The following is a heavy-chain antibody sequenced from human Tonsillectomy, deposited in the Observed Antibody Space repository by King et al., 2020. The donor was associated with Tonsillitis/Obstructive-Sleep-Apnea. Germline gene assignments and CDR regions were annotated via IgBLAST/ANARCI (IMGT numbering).Heavy chain of an antibody. Sequence: VQLVESGAEVKKPGASVEVSCKASGYTFTGYYMHWVRQAPGQGLEWMGWINPNSGGTNFAQKFQGRVTMTRDTSISTAYMELSRLRSDDTAVYYCARSYSSSWIDAFDIWGQGTMVTVSS. V-gene: IGHV1-2*02. CDR3: ARSYSSSWIDAFDI. CDR1: GYTFTGYY. D-gene: IGHD6-13*01. J-gene: IGHJ3*02. CDR2: INPNSGGT.